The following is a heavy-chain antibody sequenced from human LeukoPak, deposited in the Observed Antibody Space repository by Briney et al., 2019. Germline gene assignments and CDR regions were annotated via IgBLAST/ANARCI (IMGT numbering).Heavy chain of an antibody. J-gene: IGHJ6*02. CDR2: ISGSGVST. CDR1: AFTFSSYA. Sequence: GGSLRLSCAASAFTFSSYAMSWVRQAPGKGLEWVSAISGSGVSTYYADSVKGRFTISRDNSKNTLYLQMNSLRAEDTAVYYCAKVSGGGLYYDGMDVWGQGTTVTVSS. CDR3: AKVSGGGLYYDGMDV. V-gene: IGHV3-23*01. D-gene: IGHD1-14*01.